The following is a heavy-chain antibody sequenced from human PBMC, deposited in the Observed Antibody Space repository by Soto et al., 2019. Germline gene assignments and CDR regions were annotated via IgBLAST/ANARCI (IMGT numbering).Heavy chain of an antibody. J-gene: IGHJ6*02. V-gene: IGHV1-18*04. CDR1: GYTFTSYG. Sequence: QAQLVQSAAEVKKPGASVKVSCKASGYTFTSYGINWVRQAPGQGLEWLGWISAYDGNTKYAQSVQGGETTTTATSTKTAYMELRSLRSDDTAMYYCARGGYYDSSGARNYYYYGMNVWGQGTTVSVSS. D-gene: IGHD3-22*01. CDR2: ISAYDGNT. CDR3: ARGGYYDSSGARNYYYYGMNV.